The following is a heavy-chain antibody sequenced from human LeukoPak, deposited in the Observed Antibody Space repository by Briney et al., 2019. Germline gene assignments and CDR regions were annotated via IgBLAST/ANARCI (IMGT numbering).Heavy chain of an antibody. CDR1: GYTFTSYV. CDR2: ISAYNGKT. D-gene: IGHD3-16*01. CDR3: ARVGSLWGSYFHYSYMDV. V-gene: IGHV1-18*01. Sequence: ASVKVSCKASGYTFTSYVISWVRQAPGQGLEWMGWISAYNGKTNYAQKLQSRVTLTTDTSTRTANMELRSRRSDGTAVYYCARVGSLWGSYFHYSYMDVWGRGTPGTAS. J-gene: IGHJ6*03.